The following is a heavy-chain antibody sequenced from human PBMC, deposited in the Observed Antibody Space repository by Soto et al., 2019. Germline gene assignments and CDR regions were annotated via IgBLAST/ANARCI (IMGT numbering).Heavy chain of an antibody. Sequence: PSETLSLTCTVSGGSISSYYWSWIRQPPGKGLEWIGYIYYSGSTNYNPSLKSRVTISVDTSKNQFSLKLSSVTAADTAVYYCARWYYYDSSGYLDYWGQGTLVTVSS. J-gene: IGHJ4*02. D-gene: IGHD3-22*01. CDR1: GGSISSYY. CDR2: IYYSGST. V-gene: IGHV4-59*01. CDR3: ARWYYYDSSGYLDY.